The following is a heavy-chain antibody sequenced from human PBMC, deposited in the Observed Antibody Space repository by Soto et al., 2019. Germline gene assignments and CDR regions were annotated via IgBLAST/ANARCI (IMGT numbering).Heavy chain of an antibody. V-gene: IGHV4-34*01. CDR2: INHSGST. J-gene: IGHJ4*02. CDR3: ASSSSWHRLSY. D-gene: IGHD6-13*01. Sequence: QVQLQQWGAGLLKPSETLSLTCAVYGGSFSGYYWSWIRQPPGKGLEWIGEINHSGSTNYNPSLKSRVTISVDTSKNQFSLKLSSVTAADTAVYYCASSSSWHRLSYRGPGTLVIVCS. CDR1: GGSFSGYY.